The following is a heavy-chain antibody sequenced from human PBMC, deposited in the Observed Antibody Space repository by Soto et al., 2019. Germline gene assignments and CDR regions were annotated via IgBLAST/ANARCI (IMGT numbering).Heavy chain of an antibody. V-gene: IGHV3-15*02. D-gene: IGHD3-10*01. CDR1: GLTFSHAW. CDR3: TSDHSTGGFDY. J-gene: IGHJ4*02. CDR2: IKRKTDGGTT. Sequence: EVQLVESGGALVKPGGSLRLSCAASGLTFSHAWMSWVHQAPGKGLEWVGRIKRKTDGGTTDYAAPVRGRFTISRDDSQDTLYLQMNSLKTEDTAIYYCTSDHSTGGFDYWGQGSLVTVSS.